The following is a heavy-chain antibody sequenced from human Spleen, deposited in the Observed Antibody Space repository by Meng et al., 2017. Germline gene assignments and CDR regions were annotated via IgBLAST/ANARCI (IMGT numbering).Heavy chain of an antibody. CDR1: GNNFPDYW. D-gene: IGHD3-16*01. CDR3: TRVSDGGYDS. J-gene: IGHJ4*02. CDR2: INPNSGAA. Sequence: QLQLGKSGAEGQKPGVSVTGSRKPSGNNFPDYWRHWVRRAPGQGLEWMGWINPNSGAANSAQKFQDRVTMTRDTSLNTAYMDLSRLRSDDTAMFFCTRVSDGGYDSWGQGTLVTVSS. V-gene: IGHV1-2*02.